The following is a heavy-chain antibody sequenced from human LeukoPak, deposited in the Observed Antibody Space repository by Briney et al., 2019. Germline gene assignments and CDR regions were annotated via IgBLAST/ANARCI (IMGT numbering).Heavy chain of an antibody. V-gene: IGHV3-30*03. CDR2: ISHDGGNK. J-gene: IGHJ4*02. D-gene: IGHD3-10*01. CDR3: ARDKSYFGSGNYHYFDP. Sequence: PGGSLRLSCVASGFAFSQFPVHWVRQAPGKRLEWVAFISHDGGNKKYGDSVKGRFTISRDNSKNTVYLQMNSLRPEDTALYYCARDKSYFGSGNYHYFDPWGQGALVIVSS. CDR1: GFAFSQFP.